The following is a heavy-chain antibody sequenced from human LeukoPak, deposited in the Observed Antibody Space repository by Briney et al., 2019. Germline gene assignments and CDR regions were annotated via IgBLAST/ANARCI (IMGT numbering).Heavy chain of an antibody. CDR2: ISSSGSTI. J-gene: IGHJ4*02. CDR1: GFTVSSNY. V-gene: IGHV3-11*04. CDR3: ARSDGDYAKDY. Sequence: GGSLRLSCAASGFTVSSNYMSWVRQAPGKGLEWVSYISSSGSTIYYADSVKGRFTISRDNAKNSLYLQMNSLRAEDTAVYYCARSDGDYAKDYWGQGTLVTVSS. D-gene: IGHD4-17*01.